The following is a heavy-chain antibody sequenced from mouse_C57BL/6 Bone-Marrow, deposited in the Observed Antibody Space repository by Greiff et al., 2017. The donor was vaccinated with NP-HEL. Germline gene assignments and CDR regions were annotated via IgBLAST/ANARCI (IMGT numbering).Heavy chain of an antibody. D-gene: IGHD2-3*01. CDR1: GYTFTSYW. J-gene: IGHJ3*01. V-gene: IGHV1-69*01. CDR2: IDPSDSYT. CDR3: ARRNDGYYVFAY. Sequence: VQLQQPGAELVMPGASVKLSCKASGYTFTSYWMHWVKQRPGQGLEWIGEIDPSDSYTNYNQKFKGKSTLTVDKSSSTAYMQLSSLTTEDSAIYYCARRNDGYYVFAYWGQGTLVTVSA.